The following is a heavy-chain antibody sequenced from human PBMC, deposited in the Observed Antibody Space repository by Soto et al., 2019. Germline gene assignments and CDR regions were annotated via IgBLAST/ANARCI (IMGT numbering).Heavy chain of an antibody. D-gene: IGHD2-2*01. J-gene: IGHJ6*02. V-gene: IGHV1-3*01. Sequence: ASVKVSCKASGYTFTSYAMHWVRQAPGQRLEWMGWINAGNGNTKYSQKFQGRVTITRDTSASTAYMELSSLRSEDTAVYYCARDCSSTSCYDNYYYYGMDVWGQGTTVTVS. CDR2: INAGNGNT. CDR3: ARDCSSTSCYDNYYYYGMDV. CDR1: GYTFTSYA.